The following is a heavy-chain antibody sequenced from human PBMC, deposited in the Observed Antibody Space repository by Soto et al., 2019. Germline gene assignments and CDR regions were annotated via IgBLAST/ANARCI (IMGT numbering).Heavy chain of an antibody. CDR1: GFTFSSSW. CDR3: VRVRGWSQYDY. Sequence: EVQLVESGGGLVQPGGSLRLSCAASGFTFSSSWMHWVRQAPGKGLVWVSRMYSDATSTKYADSVKGRFTISRDNTKNTLYLLMNSLRAEDTAVYYCVRVRGWSQYDYWGQGTLDTVSS. V-gene: IGHV3-74*03. J-gene: IGHJ4*02. D-gene: IGHD3-10*01. CDR2: MYSDATST.